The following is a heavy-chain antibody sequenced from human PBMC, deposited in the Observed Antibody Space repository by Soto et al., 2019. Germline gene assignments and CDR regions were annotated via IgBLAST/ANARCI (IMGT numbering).Heavy chain of an antibody. Sequence: EVQLLESGGGLVQPGGSLRLSCAGSGVTFSSYAMYWVRQAPGKGLEWVSSIIGGGGSTKYADSGKGRVTMSSDNSKKSLYRQMVCLSAHETAVYYWAGAVAGYDGFDISGKETMV. V-gene: IGHV3-23*01. D-gene: IGHD6-19*01. J-gene: IGHJ3*02. CDR2: IIGGGGST. CDR3: AGAVAGYDGFDI. CDR1: GVTFSSYA.